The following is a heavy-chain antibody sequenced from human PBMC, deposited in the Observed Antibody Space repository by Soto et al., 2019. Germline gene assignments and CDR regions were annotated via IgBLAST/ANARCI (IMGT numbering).Heavy chain of an antibody. CDR3: ARGPEPRYIAVAGTGATDY. CDR2: INHSGST. V-gene: IGHV4-34*01. CDR1: GGSFSGYY. J-gene: IGHJ4*02. D-gene: IGHD6-19*01. Sequence: PSEILSLTCAVYGGSFSGYYWSWIRQPPGKGLEWIGEINHSGSTNYNPSLKSRVTISVDTSKNQFSLKLSSVTAADTAVYYCARGPEPRYIAVAGTGATDYWGQGTRVTVSS.